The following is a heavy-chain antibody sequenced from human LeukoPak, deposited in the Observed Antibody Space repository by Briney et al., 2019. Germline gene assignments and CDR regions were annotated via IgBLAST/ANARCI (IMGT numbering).Heavy chain of an antibody. CDR2: IYHSGGT. V-gene: IGHV4-4*02. CDR3: ARLKATVSIHAYFDY. J-gene: IGHJ4*02. D-gene: IGHD4-17*01. Sequence: RPSETLSLTCAVSGGSISSGNWWSWVRQTPGKGLEWIGEIYHSGGTNYNPSLKSRVTISVDNSKNQFSLKLSSVTAADTAVYYCARLKATVSIHAYFDYWGQGTLVTVSS. CDR1: GGSISSGNW.